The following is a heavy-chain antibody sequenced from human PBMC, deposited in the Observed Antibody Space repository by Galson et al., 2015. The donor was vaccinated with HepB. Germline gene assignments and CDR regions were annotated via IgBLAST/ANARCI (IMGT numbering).Heavy chain of an antibody. CDR2: TNTTTGNP. Sequence: SVKVSCKASGYSFTGYGLSWVRQAPGQGFEWLGWTNTTTGNPTYAQGLTGRFVFSLDTSVDTAYLQITSLKPEDTAVYYCARVRSLIVVVPLEDDYFFYMDVWGKGTTVTVS. V-gene: IGHV7-4-1*02. D-gene: IGHD3-22*01. J-gene: IGHJ6*03. CDR1: GYSFTGYG. CDR3: ARVRSLIVVVPLEDDYFFYMDV.